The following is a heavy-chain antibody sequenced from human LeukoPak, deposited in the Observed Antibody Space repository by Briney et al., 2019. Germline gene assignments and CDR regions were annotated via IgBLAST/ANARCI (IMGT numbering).Heavy chain of an antibody. D-gene: IGHD3-22*01. Sequence: GGSLRLSCAASGFTFSSYAMSWVRQAPGEGLEWVSAISGSGGSTYYPDSVKGRFTISRDNSKNPLSLQMNSLRAEDTAVYFCAKVFYYDSSGYFDCWGQGTLVTVSS. CDR2: ISGSGGST. CDR1: GFTFSSYA. CDR3: AKVFYYDSSGYFDC. V-gene: IGHV3-23*01. J-gene: IGHJ4*02.